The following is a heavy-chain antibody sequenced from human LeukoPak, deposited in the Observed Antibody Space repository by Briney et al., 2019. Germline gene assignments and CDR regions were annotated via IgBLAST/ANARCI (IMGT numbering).Heavy chain of an antibody. CDR3: ARHDWFDP. CDR1: GFIVSSDY. CDR2: IYSGGST. V-gene: IGHV3-53*01. Sequence: PGGSLRLSCAASGFIVSSDYMSWVRQAPGKGLEWVSVIYSGGSTYYADSVKGRFTISRDNSKNTLHLQMNSLRADDTAVYYCARHDWFDPWGQGTLVTVSS. J-gene: IGHJ5*02.